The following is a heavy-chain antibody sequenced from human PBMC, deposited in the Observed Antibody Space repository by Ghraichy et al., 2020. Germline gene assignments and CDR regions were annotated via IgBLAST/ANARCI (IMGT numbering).Heavy chain of an antibody. J-gene: IGHJ4*02. CDR2: IYYSGST. D-gene: IGHD6-19*01. Sequence: SETLSLTCTVSGGSISSSSYYWGWIRQPPGKGLEWIGSIYYSGSTYYNPSLKSRVTISVDTSKNQFSLKLSSVTAADTAVYYCARLPFLSTYSSGWYPRIWVDYWGRGTLVTVSS. CDR3: ARLPFLSTYSSGWYPRIWVDY. V-gene: IGHV4-39*01. CDR1: GGSISSSSYY.